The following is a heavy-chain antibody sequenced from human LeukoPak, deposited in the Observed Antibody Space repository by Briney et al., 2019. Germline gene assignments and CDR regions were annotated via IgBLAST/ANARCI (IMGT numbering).Heavy chain of an antibody. CDR2: ISWNSGSI. J-gene: IGHJ6*03. CDR1: GFTFDDYA. D-gene: IGHD6-13*01. CDR3: ARGGEYSSTWRYYYYMDV. Sequence: GGSLRLSCAASGFTFDDYAMHWVRQAPGKGLEWVSGISWNSGSIGYADSVKGRVTISRDNAKNSLYLQMNSLRAEDTAVYYCARGGEYSSTWRYYYYMDVWGKGTTVTISS. V-gene: IGHV3-9*01.